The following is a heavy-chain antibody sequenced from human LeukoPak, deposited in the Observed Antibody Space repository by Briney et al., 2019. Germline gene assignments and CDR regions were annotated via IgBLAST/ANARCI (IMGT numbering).Heavy chain of an antibody. CDR1: GGSISSRRYY. CDR2: MYYSGST. Sequence: SETLSLTCTVSGGSISSRRYYWGWIRQPPGKGLEWIGNMYYSGSTYYNPSLKSRVTISVDTSKNQFSLKLSSVTAADTAVYYCAREPGFDSSGYLNWFDPWGQGTLVTVSS. V-gene: IGHV4-39*07. D-gene: IGHD3-22*01. CDR3: AREPGFDSSGYLNWFDP. J-gene: IGHJ5*02.